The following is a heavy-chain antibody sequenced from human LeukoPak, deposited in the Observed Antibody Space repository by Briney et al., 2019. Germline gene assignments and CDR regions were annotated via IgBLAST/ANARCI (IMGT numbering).Heavy chain of an antibody. Sequence: SVKVSCKASGGTFSSYAISWVRQAPGQGLEWMGGIIPIFGTANYAQKFQGRVTITADESTSTAYMELSSLRSEDTAVYYCARDGPVVAATLDAFDIWAKGQWSPSLQ. V-gene: IGHV1-69*13. CDR2: IIPIFGTA. CDR3: ARDGPVVAATLDAFDI. J-gene: IGHJ3*02. CDR1: GGTFSSYA. D-gene: IGHD2-15*01.